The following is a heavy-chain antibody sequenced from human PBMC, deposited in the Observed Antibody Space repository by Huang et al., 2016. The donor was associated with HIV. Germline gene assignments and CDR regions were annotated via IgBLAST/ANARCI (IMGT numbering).Heavy chain of an antibody. CDR2: INHSGRA. CDR3: ARGFRVCRVGDCFPTHLQH. D-gene: IGHD2-21*02. J-gene: IGHJ1*01. Sequence: QVRLEQWGAGLLKPSETLSLTCAVYGGSFRGYQWTLIRKSTGKGLEWIGEINHSGRATDNPVLKTRFTITGDMSKNECSLTMTALTVSDTAVDLCARGFRVCRVGDCFPTHLQHWSQG. CDR1: GGSFRGYQ. V-gene: IGHV4-34*02.